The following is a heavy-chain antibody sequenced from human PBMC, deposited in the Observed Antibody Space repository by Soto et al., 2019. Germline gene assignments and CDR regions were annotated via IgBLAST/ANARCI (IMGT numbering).Heavy chain of an antibody. J-gene: IGHJ6*02. CDR2: ISSVISII. CDR1: DFNFSTYG. D-gene: IGHD1-26*01. CDR3: ASGKGDYVYGMDV. V-gene: IGHV3-48*02. Sequence: PGGSLRLACAASDFNFSTYGVNWVRQAPGKGLEWVSYISSVISIIHYADSVKGRFTISRDNAKNSLYLQMNSLRDEDTAVYYCASGKGDYVYGMDVWGQGTTVTVSS.